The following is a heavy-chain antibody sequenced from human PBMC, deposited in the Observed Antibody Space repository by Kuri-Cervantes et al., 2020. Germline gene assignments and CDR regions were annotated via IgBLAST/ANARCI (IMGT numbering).Heavy chain of an antibody. Sequence: SGPTLVKPTQTLTLTCTFSGLPLSTSGVGVGWIRQPPGKALEWLALIYWDDDKRYSPSLKSRLTITKDTSKNQVVLTMTNMDPVDAATYYCAHLNDYDYIWGSYRLDAFDIWGQGTMVTVSS. D-gene: IGHD3-16*02. CDR1: GLPLSTSGVG. CDR2: IYWDDDK. J-gene: IGHJ3*02. V-gene: IGHV2-5*02. CDR3: AHLNDYDYIWGSYRLDAFDI.